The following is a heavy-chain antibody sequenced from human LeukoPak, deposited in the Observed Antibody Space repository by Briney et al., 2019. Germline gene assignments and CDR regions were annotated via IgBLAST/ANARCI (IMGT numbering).Heavy chain of an antibody. V-gene: IGHV1-18*04. CDR1: GYIFTSYG. D-gene: IGHD3-10*01. CDR2: TSAYNGNT. J-gene: IGHJ4*02. CDR3: ARERGMVREVPSRPDY. Sequence: ASVKVSCKASGYIFTSYGISWVRRAPGQGLEWMGWTSAYNGNTNSAQQFQGRLSMSTDTSTSTAYMESRSLGSDDTAVYFCARERGMVREVPSRPDYWGQGTLVTVSS.